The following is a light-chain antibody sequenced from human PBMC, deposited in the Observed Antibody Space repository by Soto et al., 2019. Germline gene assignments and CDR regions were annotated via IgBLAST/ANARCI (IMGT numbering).Light chain of an antibody. Sequence: EIVMTQSPATLSVSPGERATLSCRASQSVRSNLAWYQQKPGQAPRLLIYGASTRATGIPARFSGSGSGTEFTLTISSLQSEDFAVYYCQQYKNWPSFTFGPGTKVDIK. V-gene: IGKV3-15*01. J-gene: IGKJ3*01. CDR1: QSVRSN. CDR3: QQYKNWPSFT. CDR2: GAS.